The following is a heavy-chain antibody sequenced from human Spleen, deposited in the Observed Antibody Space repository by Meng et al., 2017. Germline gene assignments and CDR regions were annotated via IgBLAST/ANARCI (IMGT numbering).Heavy chain of an antibody. CDR2: ISSGSTYI. Sequence: GESLKISCAASGFTFSSYSINRVRQAPGKGLEWVSSISSGSTYIYYADSVKGRFTVSRDNAKNTLYLQMNSLRADDTAVYYCARDLAWVLFDYWGQGALVTVSS. J-gene: IGHJ4*02. V-gene: IGHV3-21*06. CDR3: ARDLAWVLFDY. D-gene: IGHD3-3*01. CDR1: GFTFSSYS.